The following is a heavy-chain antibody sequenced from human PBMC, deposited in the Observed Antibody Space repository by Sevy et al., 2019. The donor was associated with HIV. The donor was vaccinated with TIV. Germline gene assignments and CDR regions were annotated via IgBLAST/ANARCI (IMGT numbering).Heavy chain of an antibody. J-gene: IGHJ4*02. Sequence: SETLSLTCTVSGGSFSSGSYYWSWIRQPAGKGLEWIGRIYTSGSTYYSPSLKSRVTISVDTSRNQFSLKLSSVTAADTAVYYCARALIRDSSGYLYYFDYWGQRTLVTVSS. CDR3: ARALIRDSSGYLYYFDY. CDR1: GGSFSSGSYY. V-gene: IGHV4-61*02. D-gene: IGHD3-22*01. CDR2: IYTSGST.